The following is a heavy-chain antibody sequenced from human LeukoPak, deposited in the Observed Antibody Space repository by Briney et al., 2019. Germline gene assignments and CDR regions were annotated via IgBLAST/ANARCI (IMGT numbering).Heavy chain of an antibody. CDR2: IRNDGSIK. J-gene: IGHJ4*02. CDR1: GFIFSNYG. V-gene: IGHV3-30*02. CDR3: AKGRAGMIRGVCDY. D-gene: IGHD3-10*01. Sequence: TGGSLRLSCAASGFIFSNYGMHWVRQAPGKGLEGVAFIRNDGSIKYYADSVKGRFTISRDNSKNTLYLQMSSLRVDDTAVYYCAKGRAGMIRGVCDYWGQGTLVTVSS.